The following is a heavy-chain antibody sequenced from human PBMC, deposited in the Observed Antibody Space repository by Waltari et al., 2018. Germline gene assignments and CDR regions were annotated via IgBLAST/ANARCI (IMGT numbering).Heavy chain of an antibody. D-gene: IGHD2-15*01. V-gene: IGHV4-39*07. J-gene: IGHJ4*02. CDR1: GGSISSSSYY. Sequence: QLQLQESGPGLVKPSETLSLTCTVSGGSISSSSYYWGWIRQPPGKGLAWIGSIYYRGGTYYHPPLKSRVTISVDTSKNQFSLKLSSVTAADTAVYYCARDPEDYGGRGSLGYWGQGTLVTVSS. CDR3: ARDPEDYGGRGSLGY. CDR2: IYYRGGT.